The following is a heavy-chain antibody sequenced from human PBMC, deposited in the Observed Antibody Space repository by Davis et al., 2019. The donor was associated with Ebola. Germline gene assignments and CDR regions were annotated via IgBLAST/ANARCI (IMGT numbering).Heavy chain of an antibody. D-gene: IGHD2-2*01. CDR3: TTRYCSSTSCSRWDYYYGMDV. J-gene: IGHJ6*02. CDR1: CFTFSNAW. V-gene: IGHV3-15*07. Sequence: GESLKISCASSCFTFSNAWMNWVRQAPGKGLEWVGRIKSKTDGGTTDYAAPVKGRFTISRDDSKNTLYLQMNSLKTEDTAVYYCTTRYCSSTSCSRWDYYYGMDVWGQGTTVTVSS. CDR2: IKSKTDGGTT.